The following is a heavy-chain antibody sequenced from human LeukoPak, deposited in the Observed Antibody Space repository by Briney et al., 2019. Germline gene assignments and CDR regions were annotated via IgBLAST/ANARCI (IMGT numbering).Heavy chain of an antibody. V-gene: IGHV3-21*01. CDR3: ARDPLGKGGAVGDL. Sequence: PGGSLRLSCAGSGFTLSDYTMNWVRQAPGKGLEWISSISSSSSHIYYADSVKGRFTISRDNAKNSLYLQMNSLRAEDTAVYYCARDPLGKGGAVGDLWGQGTLVTVSS. D-gene: IGHD6-19*01. CDR1: GFTLSDYT. CDR2: ISSSSSHI. J-gene: IGHJ4*02.